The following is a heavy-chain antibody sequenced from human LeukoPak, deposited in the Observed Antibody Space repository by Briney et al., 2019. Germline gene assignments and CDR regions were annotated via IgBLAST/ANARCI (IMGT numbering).Heavy chain of an antibody. CDR2: IIPIFGTA. CDR1: GGTFSSYA. J-gene: IGHJ4*02. D-gene: IGHD1-7*01. CDR3: ARVGVWNSEVGFDY. V-gene: IGHV1-69*05. Sequence: SVKVSCKASGGTFSSYAISWVRQAPGQGLEWMGRIIPIFGTANHAQKFQGRVTITTDESTSTAYMELSSLRSEDTAVYYCARVGVWNSEVGFDYWGQGTLVTVSS.